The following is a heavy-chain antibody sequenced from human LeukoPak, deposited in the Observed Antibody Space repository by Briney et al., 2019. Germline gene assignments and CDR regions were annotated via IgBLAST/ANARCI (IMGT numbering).Heavy chain of an antibody. V-gene: IGHV1-2*02. Sequence: PGGSLRLSCSASGYTFSGYYMHWVRQAPGQGLEWMGWIKPTSGATKYAQTFQGRVTMTRDTSISTAYVELSRLTSDDTALYYCARATGIAVGGTRFDCWGQGTLVTVSS. J-gene: IGHJ4*02. D-gene: IGHD6-19*01. CDR2: IKPTSGAT. CDR3: ARATGIAVGGTRFDC. CDR1: GYTFSGYY.